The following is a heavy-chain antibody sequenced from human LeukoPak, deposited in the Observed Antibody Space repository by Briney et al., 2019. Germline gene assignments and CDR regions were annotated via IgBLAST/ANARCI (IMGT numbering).Heavy chain of an antibody. V-gene: IGHV3-7*01. CDR1: GFTFSSYW. Sequence: GGSLRLSCAASGFTFSSYWMRWVRQAPGKGREWVANINQGEREKYYVHSVKGRVTIYRDNAKNSMYLQINSLRGEDTAVYYCAREIIRNAEGAFDIWGQGTMVTVSS. D-gene: IGHD1-14*01. J-gene: IGHJ3*02. CDR2: INQGEREK. CDR3: AREIIRNAEGAFDI.